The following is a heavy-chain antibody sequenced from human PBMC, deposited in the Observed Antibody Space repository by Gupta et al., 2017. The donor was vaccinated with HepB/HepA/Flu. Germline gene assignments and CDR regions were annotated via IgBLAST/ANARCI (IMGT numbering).Heavy chain of an antibody. CDR3: ASIPARYSSGWYH. Sequence: EVQLVESGGGLVQPGGSLRLSCAASGFTFSSYEMNWVRQGPGKGLEWVSYISSSGSTIYYADSVKGRFTISRDNAKNSLYLQMNSLRAEDTAVYYCASIPARYSSGWYHWGQGTLVTVSS. V-gene: IGHV3-48*03. CDR1: GFTFSSYE. D-gene: IGHD6-19*01. J-gene: IGHJ4*02. CDR2: ISSSGSTI.